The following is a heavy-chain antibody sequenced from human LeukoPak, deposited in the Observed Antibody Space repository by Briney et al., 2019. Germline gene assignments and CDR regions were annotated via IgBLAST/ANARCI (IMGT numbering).Heavy chain of an antibody. D-gene: IGHD6-19*01. Sequence: PSETLSLTCTVSGGSISSSSYYWGWIRQPPGKGLEWIGSIYYSGSTYYNPSLKSRVTMSVDTSKNQFSLMLSSVTAADTAMYYCARRGDSGSYYVQYFDYWGQGTLVTVSS. CDR2: IYYSGST. J-gene: IGHJ4*02. V-gene: IGHV4-39*01. CDR3: ARRGDSGSYYVQYFDY. CDR1: GGSISSSSYY.